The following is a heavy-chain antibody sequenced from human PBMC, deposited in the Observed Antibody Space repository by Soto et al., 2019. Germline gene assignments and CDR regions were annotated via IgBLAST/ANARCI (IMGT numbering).Heavy chain of an antibody. CDR2: IYYSGST. J-gene: IGHJ6*02. CDR3: ARESVGYCSGGSCYSDYYYGMDV. D-gene: IGHD2-15*01. Sequence: SETLSLTCTVSGGSISSGGYYWSWIRQHPGKGLEWIGYIYYSGSTYYNPSLKSRVTISVDTSKNQFSLKRSSVTAADTAVYYCARESVGYCSGGSCYSDYYYGMDVWGQGTTVTVSS. CDR1: GGSISSGGYY. V-gene: IGHV4-31*03.